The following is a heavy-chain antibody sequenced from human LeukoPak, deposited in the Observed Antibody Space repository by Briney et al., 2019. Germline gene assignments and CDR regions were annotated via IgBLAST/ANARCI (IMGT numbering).Heavy chain of an antibody. CDR2: IYYSGST. V-gene: IGHV4-59*12. D-gene: IGHD3-3*01. J-gene: IGHJ4*02. Sequence: KPSETLSLTCTVSGGSISSYYWSWIRQPPGKGLEWIGYIYYSGSTNYNPSLKSRVTISVDTSKNQFSLKLSSVTAADTAVYYCARGLRDFWSGYYTGGYYFDYWGQGTLVTVSS. CDR3: ARGLRDFWSGYYTGGYYFDY. CDR1: GGSISSYY.